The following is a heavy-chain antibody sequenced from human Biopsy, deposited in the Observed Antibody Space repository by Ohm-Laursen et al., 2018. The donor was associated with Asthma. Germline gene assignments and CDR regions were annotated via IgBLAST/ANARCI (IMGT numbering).Heavy chain of an antibody. D-gene: IGHD6-19*01. Sequence: SLRLSCTDSRFTYEMHWVRQAPGKGLERVAVISYDGSSIYYADSVKGRFTISRDNSKNTLSLQMNSLTAEGTAVYYCAREGVAGTHIEDWGQGTLVTVSS. CDR2: ISYDGSSI. J-gene: IGHJ4*02. V-gene: IGHV3-30-3*01. CDR1: RFTYE. CDR3: AREGVAGTHIED.